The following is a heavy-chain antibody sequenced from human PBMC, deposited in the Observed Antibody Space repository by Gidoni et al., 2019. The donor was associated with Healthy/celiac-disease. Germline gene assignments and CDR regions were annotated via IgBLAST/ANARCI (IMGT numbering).Heavy chain of an antibody. CDR1: GGSFSGYY. D-gene: IGHD2-15*01. Sequence: QVQLQQWGAGLLKPSETLSLTCAVYGGSFSGYYWSWIRQPPGKGLEWIGEINHSGSTNYNPSRKSRVTISVDTSKNQFSLKLSSVTAADTAVYYCARGRCSGGSCYSRVQYYFDYWGQGTLVTVSS. V-gene: IGHV4-34*01. CDR3: ARGRCSGGSCYSRVQYYFDY. J-gene: IGHJ4*02. CDR2: INHSGST.